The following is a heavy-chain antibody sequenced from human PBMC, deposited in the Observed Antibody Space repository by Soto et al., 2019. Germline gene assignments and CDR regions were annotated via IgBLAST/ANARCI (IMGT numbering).Heavy chain of an antibody. CDR2: INPKSGGT. D-gene: IGHD2-8*01. CDR3: ARGDSTDCSNGVCSFFYNHDMDI. Sequence: ASVKVSCKASGYSFTDYHIHWVRQAPGQGLEWLGRINPKSGGTSTAQKFQGWVTMTTDTSISTASMELTRLTSDDTAIYYCARGDSTDCSNGVCSFFYNHDMDIWGQGTTVTVSS. CDR1: GYSFTDYH. V-gene: IGHV1-2*04. J-gene: IGHJ6*02.